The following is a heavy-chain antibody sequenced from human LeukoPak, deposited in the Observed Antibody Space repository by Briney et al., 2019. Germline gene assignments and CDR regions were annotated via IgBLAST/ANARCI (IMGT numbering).Heavy chain of an antibody. V-gene: IGHV1-24*01. CDR2: FDPEDVET. J-gene: IGHJ3*02. CDR3: ATEMAGYGGNHVNDAFDI. CDR1: GYTLTELS. D-gene: IGHD2-15*01. Sequence: PSVKVSCKVSGYTLTELSMPWVRQAPGKGLEWMGGFDPEDVETIYAHKFQGRVTMTEDTYTDTAYMELSSLRSEDTAVYYCATEMAGYGGNHVNDAFDIWGQGTMVTVSS.